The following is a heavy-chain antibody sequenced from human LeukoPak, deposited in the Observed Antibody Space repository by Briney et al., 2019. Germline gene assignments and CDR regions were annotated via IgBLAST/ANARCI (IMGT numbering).Heavy chain of an antibody. J-gene: IGHJ4*02. D-gene: IGHD2-8*02. CDR2: ISFDGSNT. V-gene: IGHV3-30*03. CDR1: EFNFKTYG. CDR3: ATESQRYFSDTGGLDY. Sequence: GGSLRLSCAGSEFNFKTYGMHWVRQAPGKGLEWVAVISFDGSNTDYIESVKGRFIISRDNSKEMMYLQMNSLRIEDTALYYCATESQRYFSDTGGLDYWGQGTLVTVSS.